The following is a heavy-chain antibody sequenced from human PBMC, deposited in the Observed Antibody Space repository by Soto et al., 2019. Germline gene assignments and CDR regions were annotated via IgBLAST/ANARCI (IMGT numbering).Heavy chain of an antibody. Sequence: SETLSLTCAVSGGSISSGGYSWSWIRQPPGKGLEWIGYIYHSGSTHYNPSLKSRVTISVDRSKNQFSLKLSSVTAADTAVYYCARGWGSSGYYPWGQGTLVTVSS. CDR1: GGSISSGGYS. CDR2: IYHSGST. CDR3: ARGWGSSGYYP. J-gene: IGHJ5*02. D-gene: IGHD3-22*01. V-gene: IGHV4-30-2*01.